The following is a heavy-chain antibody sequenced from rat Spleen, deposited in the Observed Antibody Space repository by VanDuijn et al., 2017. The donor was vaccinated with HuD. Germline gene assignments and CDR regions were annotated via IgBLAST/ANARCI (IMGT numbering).Heavy chain of an antibody. J-gene: IGHJ2*01. CDR1: GFTFNNYW. V-gene: IGHV5-31*01. CDR2: ITNTGGST. Sequence: EVQLVESGGGLVQPGRSLKLSCVASGFTFNNYWMTWIRQAPGKGLEWVASITNTGGSTYYPDSVKGRFTISRDNAKSTLYLQMNSLRSEDTATYYCTRGMYTADGGYYFDYWGQGVMVTVSS. CDR3: TRGMYTADGGYYFDY. D-gene: IGHD1-6*01.